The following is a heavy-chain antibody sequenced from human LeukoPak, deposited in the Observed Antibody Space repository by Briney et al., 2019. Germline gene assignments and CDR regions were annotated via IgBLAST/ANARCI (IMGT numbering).Heavy chain of an antibody. CDR3: ARVRGGGGWYLHYFDY. J-gene: IGHJ4*02. Sequence: SETLSLTCAVYGGSFSGYYWSWIRQPPGKGPEWIGYIYYSGSTNYNPSLKSRVTISVDTSKNQFSLKLSSVTAADTAVYYCARVRGGGGWYLHYFDYWGQGTLVTVSS. CDR1: GGSFSGYY. D-gene: IGHD6-19*01. CDR2: IYYSGST. V-gene: IGHV4-59*01.